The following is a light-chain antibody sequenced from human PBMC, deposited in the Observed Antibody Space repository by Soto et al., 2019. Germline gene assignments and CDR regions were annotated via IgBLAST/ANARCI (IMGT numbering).Light chain of an antibody. CDR1: SSDVGYYNY. V-gene: IGLV2-14*01. CDR3: SSYTTSSTRV. CDR2: EVS. Sequence: QSAAVSGSPGQSITISCTGTSSDVGYYNYVSWFQQHPGKAPKLLIYEVSNRPSGVSNRFSGSKSGNTASLTISGLQAEDEADYYCSSYTTSSTRVFGGGTQLTVL. J-gene: IGLJ3*02.